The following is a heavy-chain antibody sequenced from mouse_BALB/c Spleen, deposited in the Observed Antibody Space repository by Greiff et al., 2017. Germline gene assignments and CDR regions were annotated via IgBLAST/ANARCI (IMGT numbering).Heavy chain of an antibody. Sequence: VQLQQSGPELVKPGASVKVSCKASGYAFTSYNMYWVKQSHGKSLEWIGYIDPYNGGTSYNQKFKGKATLTVDKSSSTAYMHLNSLTSEDSAVYYCARNGPYYGSSYYAMDYWGQGTSVTVSS. CDR3: ARNGPYYGSSYYAMDY. V-gene: IGHV1S135*01. CDR2: IDPYNGGT. J-gene: IGHJ4*01. CDR1: GYAFTSYN. D-gene: IGHD1-1*01.